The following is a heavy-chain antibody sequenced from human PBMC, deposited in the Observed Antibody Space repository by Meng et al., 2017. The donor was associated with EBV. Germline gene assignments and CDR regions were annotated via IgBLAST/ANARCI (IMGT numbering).Heavy chain of an antibody. J-gene: IGHJ4*02. D-gene: IGHD3-10*01. CDR2: LIPMSDAP. V-gene: IGHV1-69*01. CDR3: ASESGRGFTPDY. Sequence: QVQVVQSGAEVKKLGSSVKVSCWTSGGTFRSDAVSWVRQAPGQGLEWMGGLIPMSDAPHYAQKFQGRVTITADESTSTHYMHLSGLTSDDTAVYYCASESGRGFTPDYWGQGTLVTVSS. CDR1: GGTFRSDA.